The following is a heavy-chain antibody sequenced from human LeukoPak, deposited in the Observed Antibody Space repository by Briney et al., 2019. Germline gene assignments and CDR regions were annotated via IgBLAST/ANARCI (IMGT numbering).Heavy chain of an antibody. CDR2: ISYDGSNK. Sequence: GGSLTLSCAASGFTFSSYAMHWVRQAPGKGLEWVAVISYDGSNKYYADSVKGRFTISRDNSKNTLYLQMNSLRAEDTAVYYCAKVSVPRSGSYYYFDYWGQGTLVTVSS. CDR3: AKVSVPRSGSYYYFDY. V-gene: IGHV3-30-3*01. J-gene: IGHJ4*02. CDR1: GFTFSSYA. D-gene: IGHD1-26*01.